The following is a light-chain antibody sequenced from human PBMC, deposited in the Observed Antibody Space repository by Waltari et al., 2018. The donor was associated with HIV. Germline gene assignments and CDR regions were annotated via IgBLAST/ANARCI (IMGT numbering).Light chain of an antibody. CDR2: SNN. CDR1: SPNTGSNT. CDR3: ATWDDSLNGYV. Sequence: QSVLTHPPSASGPPGQRVNIPGSCSSPNTGSNTVNRYMQPPGAAPKLLIYSNNQRPSGVPDRFSGSKSGTSASLAISGLLSEDEADYSCATWDDSLNGYVFGTGTKVTVL. V-gene: IGLV1-44*01. J-gene: IGLJ1*01.